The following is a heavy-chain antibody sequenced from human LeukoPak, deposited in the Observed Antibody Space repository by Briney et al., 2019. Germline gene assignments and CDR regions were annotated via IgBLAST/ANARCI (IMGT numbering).Heavy chain of an antibody. D-gene: IGHD4-23*01. V-gene: IGHV1-69*04. CDR3: ARGHSVDGNPDY. CDR1: GGTFSSYA. J-gene: IGHJ4*02. CDR2: IIPILGIP. Sequence: GASVKVSCKASGGTFSSYAISWVRQAPGQGLEWMGRIIPILGIPKYAQKFQGRVTITADKSTSTAYMELSSLRSEDTAVYYCARGHSVDGNPDYWGQGTLVTVSS.